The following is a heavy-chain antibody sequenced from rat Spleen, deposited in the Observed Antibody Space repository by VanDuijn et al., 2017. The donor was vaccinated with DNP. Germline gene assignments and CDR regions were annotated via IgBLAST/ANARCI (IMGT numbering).Heavy chain of an antibody. CDR3: ARWTRYFDY. CDR2: ISYSGST. J-gene: IGHJ2*01. V-gene: IGHV3-1*01. Sequence: EVQLQESGSGLVKPSQSLSRTCSVTGSSITSNYWGWIRKFPGNKMEYIGHISYSGSTNYNPSLKSRISITRDTSKNNFFLHLDFVTTEDTATYYCARWTRYFDYWGQGVMVTVSS. CDR1: GSSITSNY.